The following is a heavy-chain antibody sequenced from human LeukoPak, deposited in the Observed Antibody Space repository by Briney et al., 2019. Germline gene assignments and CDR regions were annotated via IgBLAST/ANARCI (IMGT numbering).Heavy chain of an antibody. Sequence: SETLSLTCTVSGGSISSGGYYWSWIRQHPGKGLEWIGYIYYSGSTYYNPSLKSRVTISVDTSKNQFSLKLSSVTAADTAVYYCGSGSLPGGGRYYSDYWGQGTLVTVSS. V-gene: IGHV4-31*03. CDR2: IYYSGST. CDR1: GGSISSGGYY. D-gene: IGHD3-10*01. CDR3: GSGSLPGGGRYYSDY. J-gene: IGHJ4*02.